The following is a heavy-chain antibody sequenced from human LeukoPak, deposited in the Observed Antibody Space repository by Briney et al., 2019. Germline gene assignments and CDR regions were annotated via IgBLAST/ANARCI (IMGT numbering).Heavy chain of an antibody. CDR3: ARDETMVRGGPRPY. CDR2: ISDSGGST. J-gene: IGHJ4*02. V-gene: IGHV3-23*01. D-gene: IGHD3-10*01. Sequence: GGSLRLSCVASEFTFSTHWMSWVRQAPGKGLEWVSGISDSGGSTYYADSVRGRFTISRDNSKNTLHLQMNSLRAEDTAAYYCARDETMVRGGPRPYWGQGTLVTISS. CDR1: EFTFSTHW.